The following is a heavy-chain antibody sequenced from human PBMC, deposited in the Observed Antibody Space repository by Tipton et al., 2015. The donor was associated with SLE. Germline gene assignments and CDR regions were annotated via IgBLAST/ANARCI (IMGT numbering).Heavy chain of an antibody. Sequence: TLSLTCTVSGGPISSSGYYWGWISRPPGKGLEWIGSTNYDSGSTHYNPSLMSRVTISVDTSKNQLSLKLTFVSAADTAIYYCARMGLCTTTTCNEGAFDVWGQGSMVTVSS. J-gene: IGHJ3*01. V-gene: IGHV4-39*07. D-gene: IGHD2-2*01. CDR3: ARMGLCTTTTCNEGAFDV. CDR1: GGPISSSGYY. CDR2: TNYDSGST.